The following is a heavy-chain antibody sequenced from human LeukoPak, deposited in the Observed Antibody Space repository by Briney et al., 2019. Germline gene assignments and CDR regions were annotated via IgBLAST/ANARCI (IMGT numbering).Heavy chain of an antibody. V-gene: IGHV1-2*06. D-gene: IGHD5-18*01. CDR3: ARGVVQLWLPPYYFDY. J-gene: IGHJ4*02. CDR2: TNRNSGGT. Sequence: ASVKVSCKASGYTLTGYYMQWVRQAPGQGLEWMGQTNRNSGGTNYEQKFQGRVTMTRDPSISTAYMELSRLRSDDTAVYYCARGVVQLWLPPYYFDYWGQGTLVTVSS. CDR1: GYTLTGYY.